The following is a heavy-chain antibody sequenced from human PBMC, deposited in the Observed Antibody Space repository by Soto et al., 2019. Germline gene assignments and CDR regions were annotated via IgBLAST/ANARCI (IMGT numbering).Heavy chain of an antibody. CDR3: TAESVGYCSGGSCYGAFDI. J-gene: IGHJ3*02. CDR2: IKSKTDGGTT. D-gene: IGHD2-15*01. Sequence: GGSLRLSCAASGFTFSNAWMSWVRQAPGKGLEWVGRIKSKTDGGTTDYAAPVKGRFTISRDDSKNTLYLQMNSLKTEDPAVYYCTAESVGYCSGGSCYGAFDIWGQGTMVTVSS. CDR1: GFTFSNAW. V-gene: IGHV3-15*01.